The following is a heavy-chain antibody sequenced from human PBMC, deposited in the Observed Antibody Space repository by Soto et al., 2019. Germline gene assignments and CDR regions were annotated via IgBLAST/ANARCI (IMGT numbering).Heavy chain of an antibody. J-gene: IGHJ5*02. CDR3: ATVFGIAAAGTFDP. Sequence: ASVKVSCKVSGYTLTELSMHWVRQAPGKGLEWMGGFDPEDGETIYAQKFQGRVTMTEDTSTDTAYMELSSLRSEDTAVYYCATVFGIAAAGTFDPWGQGTLVTVSS. D-gene: IGHD6-13*01. V-gene: IGHV1-24*01. CDR2: FDPEDGET. CDR1: GYTLTELS.